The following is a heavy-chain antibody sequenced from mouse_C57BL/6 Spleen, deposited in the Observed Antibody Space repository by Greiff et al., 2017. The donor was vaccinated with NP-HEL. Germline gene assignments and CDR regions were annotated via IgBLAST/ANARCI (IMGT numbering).Heavy chain of an antibody. CDR2: IHPNSGST. J-gene: IGHJ3*01. D-gene: IGHD2-13*01. V-gene: IGHV1-64*01. Sequence: QVQLQQPGAELVKPGASVKLSCKASGYTFTSYWMHWVKQRPGQGLEWIGMIHPNSGSTNYNEKFKSKATLTVDKSSSTAYMQLSSLTSEDAAVYYCARDYSAWFAYWGQGTLVTVSA. CDR1: GYTFTSYW. CDR3: ARDYSAWFAY.